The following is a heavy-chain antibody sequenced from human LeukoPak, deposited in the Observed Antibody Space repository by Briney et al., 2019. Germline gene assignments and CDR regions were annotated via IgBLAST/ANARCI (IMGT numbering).Heavy chain of an antibody. J-gene: IGHJ4*02. CDR2: ISSSGSTI. Sequence: GGSLRLSCAASGFTFSDYYMSWIRQAPGKGLEWVSYISSSGSTIYYADSVKGRFTISRDNAKNSLYLQMNSLRAEDTAVYYCAKDLDIVVVVPADYWGQGTLVTVSS. D-gene: IGHD2-15*01. V-gene: IGHV3-11*01. CDR1: GFTFSDYY. CDR3: AKDLDIVVVVPADY.